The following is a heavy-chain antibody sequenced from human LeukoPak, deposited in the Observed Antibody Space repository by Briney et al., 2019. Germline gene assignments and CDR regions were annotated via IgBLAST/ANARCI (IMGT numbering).Heavy chain of an antibody. CDR2: ISYDGSNK. CDR3: AKSNYFGSGGYWTYFDY. CDR1: GFTFSNYG. D-gene: IGHD3-10*01. V-gene: IGHV3-30*18. Sequence: GRSLRLSCAASGFTFSNYGLHWVRQAPGKGLEWVAVISYDGSNKYYADSVKGRFTISRDNSKNTLYLQMNSLRAEDTAVYYCAKSNYFGSGGYWTYFDYWGQGTLVTVSS. J-gene: IGHJ4*02.